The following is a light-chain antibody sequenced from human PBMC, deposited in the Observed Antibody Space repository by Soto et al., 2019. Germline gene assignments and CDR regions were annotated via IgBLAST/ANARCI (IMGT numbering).Light chain of an antibody. CDR3: SSYTSSNTFV. CDR1: SSDVGGYTY. V-gene: IGLV2-14*01. J-gene: IGLJ1*01. Sequence: QSALTQPASVSGSPGRSITISRTGTSSDVGGYTYVSWYQQHPDKAPKLMVYHVTNRPSGVSSRFSGSKSGNTASLTISGLQAEDEAVYYCSSYTSSNTFVFGTGTKV. CDR2: HVT.